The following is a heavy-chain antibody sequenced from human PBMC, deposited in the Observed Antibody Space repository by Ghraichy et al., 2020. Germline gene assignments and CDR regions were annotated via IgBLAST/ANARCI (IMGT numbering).Heavy chain of an antibody. Sequence: SQTLSLTCTVSGGSISSGGYYWSWIRQHPGKGLDWIGYIYYSGSTYYNPSLKSRVTISVDTSTNQVSLKLSSVTAADTAVYYCARDKGIAAAGSLDSWGQGTLVTVSS. CDR2: IYYSGST. D-gene: IGHD6-13*01. CDR1: GGSISSGGYY. V-gene: IGHV4-31*03. CDR3: ARDKGIAAAGSLDS. J-gene: IGHJ4*02.